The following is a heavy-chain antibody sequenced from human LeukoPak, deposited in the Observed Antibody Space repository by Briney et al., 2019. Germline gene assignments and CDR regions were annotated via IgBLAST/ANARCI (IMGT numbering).Heavy chain of an antibody. CDR3: AREDIVVVPEGMDYDH. V-gene: IGHV3-48*04. CDR1: GFTFSSYS. CDR2: ISSSSSTI. Sequence: GGSLRLSCAASGFTFSSYSMTWVRQAPGKGLEWVSYISSSSSTIYYADSVKGRFTISRDNAKNSLYLQMNSLRAEDTAVYYCAREDIVVVPEGMDYDHWGQGTLVTVSS. J-gene: IGHJ4*02. D-gene: IGHD2-2*01.